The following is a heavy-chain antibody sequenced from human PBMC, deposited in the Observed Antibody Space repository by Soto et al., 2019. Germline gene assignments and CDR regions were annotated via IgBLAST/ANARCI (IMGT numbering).Heavy chain of an antibody. CDR2: ISAYNGNT. V-gene: IGHV1-18*04. D-gene: IGHD6-19*01. CDR3: ARDPSQWLVPYYYGMDV. CDR1: GYTFTSCG. Sequence: ASVKVSCKASGYTFTSCGISWVRQAPGQGPEWMGWISAYNGNTNYAQKLRGRVTMTTDTSTSTAYMELRSLRSDDTAVYYCARDPSQWLVPYYYGMDVWGQGTTVTVSS. J-gene: IGHJ6*02.